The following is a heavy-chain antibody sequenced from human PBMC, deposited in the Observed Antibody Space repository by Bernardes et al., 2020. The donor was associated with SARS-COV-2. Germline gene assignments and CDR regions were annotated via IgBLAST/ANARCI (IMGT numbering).Heavy chain of an antibody. D-gene: IGHD4-17*01. CDR1: EFTFGNFE. J-gene: IGHJ4*02. CDR3: AKSGGDDYGDYEYYFDQ. CDR2: IGPAGDWT. V-gene: IGHV3-23*01. Sequence: GGSLRLSCTASEFTFGNFEGAWVRQAPGRGLEWVSSIGPAGDWTRYADSVQGRFTVSRVNSKNTQRITAHTPEMSLRAEDTAVYYCAKSGGDDYGDYEYYFDQWGQGTVVTISS.